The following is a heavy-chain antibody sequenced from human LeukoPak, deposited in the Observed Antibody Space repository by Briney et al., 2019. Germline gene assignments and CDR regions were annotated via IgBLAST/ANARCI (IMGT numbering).Heavy chain of an antibody. J-gene: IGHJ4*02. CDR1: GFSVRSYW. V-gene: IGHV3-23*01. Sequence: GGSLRLSCAVSGFSVRSYWMSWVRQAPGKGLEWVSGISGSASTYYADSVKGRFTISRDNSKNTLYLQMSSLRAEDTAVYYCAISGGYWAWAHWGQGTLVTVSS. CDR3: AISGGYWAWAH. CDR2: ISGSAST. D-gene: IGHD1-26*01.